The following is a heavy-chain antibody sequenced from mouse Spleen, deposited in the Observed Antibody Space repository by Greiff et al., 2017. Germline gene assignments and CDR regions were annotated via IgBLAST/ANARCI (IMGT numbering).Heavy chain of an antibody. CDR2: IYPGDGDT. Sequence: LVESGAELVRPGSSVKISCKASGYAFSSYWMNWVKQRPGQGLEWIGQIYPGDGDTNYNGKFKGKATLTADKSSSTAYMQLSSLTSEDSAVYYCARSNWDVGFAYWGQGTLVTVSA. CDR3: ARSNWDVGFAY. CDR1: GYAFSSYW. J-gene: IGHJ3*01. V-gene: IGHV1-80*01. D-gene: IGHD4-1*01.